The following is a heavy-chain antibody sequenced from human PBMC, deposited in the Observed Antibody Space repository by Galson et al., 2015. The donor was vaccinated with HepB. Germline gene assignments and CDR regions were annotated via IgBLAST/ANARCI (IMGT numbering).Heavy chain of an antibody. CDR3: TGLYGDANAGF. CDR2: IRTKGNNYAT. Sequence: SLRLSCAASGFIFSGSAMHWVRQASGKGLEWVGRIRTKGNNYATAYAASVKGRFTISRDDSKKKMYLQMNSLKTEDTAVYYCTGLYGDANAGFWCQGTLVIVSS. J-gene: IGHJ4*02. D-gene: IGHD3-10*01. V-gene: IGHV3-73*01. CDR1: GFIFSGSA.